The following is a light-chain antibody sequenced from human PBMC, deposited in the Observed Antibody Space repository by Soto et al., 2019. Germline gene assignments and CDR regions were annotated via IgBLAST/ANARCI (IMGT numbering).Light chain of an antibody. CDR2: DTN. CDR3: ATWDASLNAGV. Sequence: QSVLTQPPSVSAAPGQKVTISCSGTTSNIGNNYVSWYQQLPGTAPKLLIYDTNERPSGIPDRFSGSKSGTSATLGITGLQTGDEADYYGATWDASLNAGVFGGGTKVTV. CDR1: TSNIGNNY. V-gene: IGLV1-51*01. J-gene: IGLJ2*01.